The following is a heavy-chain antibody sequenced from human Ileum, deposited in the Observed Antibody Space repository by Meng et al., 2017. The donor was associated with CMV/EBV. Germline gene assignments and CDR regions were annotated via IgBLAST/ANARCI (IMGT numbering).Heavy chain of an antibody. D-gene: IGHD1-26*01. CDR3: ARSRREDWFDP. V-gene: IGHV4-39*07. Sequence: HLQHDAPVPALCQPSGTPPLTGTFSGDSNTTTTYYWGWLRQPPGKGLEWIASIYYSGTTYYNPSLKSRVTISVDTSKNQFSLKVYSVTAADTAIYYCARSRREDWFDPWGQGTLVTVSS. CDR1: GDSNTTTTYY. J-gene: IGHJ5*02. CDR2: IYYSGTT.